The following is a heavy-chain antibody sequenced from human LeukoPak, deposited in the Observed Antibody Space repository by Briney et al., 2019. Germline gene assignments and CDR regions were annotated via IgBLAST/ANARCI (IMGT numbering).Heavy chain of an antibody. Sequence: ASVKVSCKASGYTFTSYDINWVRQATGQGLEWMGWMNPNSGNTGYAQKFQGRVTITRNTSISTAYMELSSLRSEDTAVYYCARGGRRIVGAPKPPSDYWGQGTLVTVSS. CDR1: GYTFTSYD. CDR2: MNPNSGNT. J-gene: IGHJ4*02. V-gene: IGHV1-8*03. CDR3: ARGGRRIVGAPKPPSDY. D-gene: IGHD1-26*01.